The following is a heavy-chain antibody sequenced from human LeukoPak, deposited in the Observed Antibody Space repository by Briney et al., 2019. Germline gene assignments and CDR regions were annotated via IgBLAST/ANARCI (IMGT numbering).Heavy chain of an antibody. CDR2: ISYDGSNK. D-gene: IGHD6-19*01. CDR3: AKATTTRIAVAGDSDAFDI. J-gene: IGHJ3*02. Sequence: GGSLRLSCAASGFTFSSYAMHWVRQAPGKGLEGVAVISYDGSNKYYADSVKGRFTISRDNSENTLYLQMNSLRAEDTALYYCAKATTTRIAVAGDSDAFDIWGQGTMVTVSS. V-gene: IGHV3-30-3*01. CDR1: GFTFSSYA.